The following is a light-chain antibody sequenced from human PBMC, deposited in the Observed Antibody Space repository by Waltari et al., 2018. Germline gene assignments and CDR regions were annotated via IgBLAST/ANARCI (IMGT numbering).Light chain of an antibody. CDR2: RAS. Sequence: EIVLTQSPGTASLSPGERVTLSCRASQSVGSSSLAWYQQKPGQAPRLFIYRASRRATGITDRFSGSGSGTDFSLTISRLGPEDFAVYYCQQHGTLPATFGQGTKVEIK. J-gene: IGKJ1*01. CDR3: QQHGTLPAT. CDR1: QSVGSSS. V-gene: IGKV3-20*01.